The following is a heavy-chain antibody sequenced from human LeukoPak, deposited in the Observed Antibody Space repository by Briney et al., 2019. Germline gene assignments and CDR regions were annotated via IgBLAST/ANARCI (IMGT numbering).Heavy chain of an antibody. Sequence: SETLSLTCTVSGGSISSYYWSWIRQPPGKGLEWIGYIYYSGSTNYNPSLKSRVTISVDTSKNQFSLKLSSVTAADTAVYYCARGQGVAGTFDYWGQGTLVTVSS. CDR3: ARGQGVAGTFDY. CDR2: IYYSGST. J-gene: IGHJ4*02. CDR1: GGSISSYY. D-gene: IGHD6-19*01. V-gene: IGHV4-59*08.